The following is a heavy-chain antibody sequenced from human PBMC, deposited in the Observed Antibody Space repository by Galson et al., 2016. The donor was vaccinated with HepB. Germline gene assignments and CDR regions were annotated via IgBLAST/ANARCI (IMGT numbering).Heavy chain of an antibody. CDR1: GLRFSNYA. V-gene: IGHV3-23*01. J-gene: IGHJ4*02. CDR3: ARYQRVAGTYYFDY. Sequence: SLRLSCAASGLRFSNYAMSWVRQAPGKGLEWVSVISVSSNNKYYADSVKGRFAVSRDDPENTVYLQMSSLRAEDTAVYYCARYQRVAGTYYFDYWGQGTLVTVSS. CDR2: ISVSSNNK. D-gene: IGHD2-2*01.